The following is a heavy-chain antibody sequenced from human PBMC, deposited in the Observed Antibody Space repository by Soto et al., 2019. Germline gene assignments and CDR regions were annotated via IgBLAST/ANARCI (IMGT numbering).Heavy chain of an antibody. Sequence: SGPTLVNPTQTLTLTCTFSGFSLSTSGVGVGWIRQPPGKALEWLALIYWDDDKRYSPSLKSRLTITKDTSKNQVVLTMTNMDPVDTATYYCAHSELGFPVAGHAEYFQHWGQGTLVTVSS. D-gene: IGHD6-19*01. CDR1: GFSLSTSGVG. CDR3: AHSELGFPVAGHAEYFQH. CDR2: IYWDDDK. V-gene: IGHV2-5*02. J-gene: IGHJ1*01.